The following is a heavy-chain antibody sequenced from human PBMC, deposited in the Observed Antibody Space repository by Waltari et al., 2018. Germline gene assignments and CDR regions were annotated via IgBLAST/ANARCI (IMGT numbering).Heavy chain of an antibody. V-gene: IGHV3-53*04. CDR2: IYGGGST. J-gene: IGHJ5*02. Sequence: EVQLVESGGGLVQPGGSLRLSCAASGFTVSSNYMSWVRQPPGKGLGWVLVIYGGGSTYYADPVKGRFTISKKNSKNTLYLQMNSLGAGDPAVYYCATGGGGNPLDPWGQGTLVTVSS. CDR1: GFTVSSNY. CDR3: ATGGGGNPLDP. D-gene: IGHD3-16*01.